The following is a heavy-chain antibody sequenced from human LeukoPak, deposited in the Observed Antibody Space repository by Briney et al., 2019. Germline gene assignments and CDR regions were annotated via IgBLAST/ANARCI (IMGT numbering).Heavy chain of an antibody. CDR2: IKQDGSEK. J-gene: IGHJ4*02. Sequence: PGGSLRLSCAASGFTFSSYWMSWVRQAPGKGLEWVANIKQDGSEKYYVDSVKGRFTISRDNAKNSLYLQMNSLRAEDTAVYYCARDRFCTTDRCSDYWGQGTLVTVSS. D-gene: IGHD2-8*01. CDR3: ARDRFCTTDRCSDY. V-gene: IGHV3-7*01. CDR1: GFTFSSYW.